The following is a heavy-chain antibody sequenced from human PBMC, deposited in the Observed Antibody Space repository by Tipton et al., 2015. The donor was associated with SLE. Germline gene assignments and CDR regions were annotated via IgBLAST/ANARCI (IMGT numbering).Heavy chain of an antibody. D-gene: IGHD6-19*01. CDR1: GFTVSSNY. V-gene: IGHV3-23*01. CDR2: ISGSGGST. Sequence: SLRLSCAASGFTVSSNYMSWVRQAPGKGLEWVSAISGSGGSTYYADSVKGRFTISRDNSKNTLYLQMNSLRAEDTAVYYCAKDRLGQWLDGGAFDIWGQGTMVTVSS. J-gene: IGHJ3*02. CDR3: AKDRLGQWLDGGAFDI.